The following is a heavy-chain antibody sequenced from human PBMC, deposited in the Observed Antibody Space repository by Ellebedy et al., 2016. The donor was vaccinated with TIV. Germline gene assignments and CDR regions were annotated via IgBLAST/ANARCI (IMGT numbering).Heavy chain of an antibody. CDR3: ARMRYCGGDCWYFDY. CDR2: VYYSGSP. J-gene: IGHJ4*02. V-gene: IGHV4-39*01. D-gene: IGHD2-21*02. Sequence: MPSETLSLTCTVSGGSISSSGYYWGWIRQPPGKGLEWIGSVYYSGSPYYNPSLKSRVPLSVDTSKNQFSLMLSSVTAADTAVYYCARMRYCGGDCWYFDYWGQGTLVTVSS. CDR1: GGSISSSGYY.